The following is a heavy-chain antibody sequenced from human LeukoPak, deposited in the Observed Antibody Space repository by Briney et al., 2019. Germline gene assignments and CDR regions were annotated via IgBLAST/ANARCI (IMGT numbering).Heavy chain of an antibody. CDR2: IKQDGSDK. CDR1: GFALSSYW. CDR3: ARSGITMVRGASIGLLTFDI. D-gene: IGHD3-10*01. V-gene: IGHV3-7*01. J-gene: IGHJ3*02. Sequence: GGSLRLSCATSGFALSSYWMSWVRQAPGKGLEWVANIKQDGSDKYYVDSVKGRFTISRDNAKNTLYLQMNSLRAEDTAVYYCARSGITMVRGASIGLLTFDIWGQGTMVTVSS.